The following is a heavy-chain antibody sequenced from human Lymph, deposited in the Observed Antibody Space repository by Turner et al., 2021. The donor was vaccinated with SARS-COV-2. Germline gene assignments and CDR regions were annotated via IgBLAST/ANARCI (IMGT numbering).Heavy chain of an antibody. CDR3: ARDSSGSGTLDY. D-gene: IGHD3-10*01. CDR1: GFTFNNYP. V-gene: IGHV3-30-3*01. Sequence: QVQLVESGAGGVQPGRSLRPSCAASGFTFNNYPMHWVRQAPGKGLEWVAVISYDGSNKYYADSVKGRFTISRDNSKNTLYLQMNSLRAEDTAVYYCARDSSGSGTLDYWGQGTLVTVSS. CDR2: ISYDGSNK. J-gene: IGHJ4*02.